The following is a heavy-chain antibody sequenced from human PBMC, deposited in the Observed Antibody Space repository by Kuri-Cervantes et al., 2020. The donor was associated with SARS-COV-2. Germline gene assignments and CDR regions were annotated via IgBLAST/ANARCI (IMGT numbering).Heavy chain of an antibody. CDR2: ISSSSSYI. CDR3: ARADLSDFAFDI. Sequence: GGSLRLSCAASGFTFSSYSMNWVRQAPGKGLEWVSYISSSSSYIYYADSLKGRFTISRDNAKNSPYLQMNSLRAEDTAVYYCARADLSDFAFDIWGQGTMVTVSS. V-gene: IGHV3-21*05. CDR1: GFTFSSYS. J-gene: IGHJ3*02. D-gene: IGHD2-21*01.